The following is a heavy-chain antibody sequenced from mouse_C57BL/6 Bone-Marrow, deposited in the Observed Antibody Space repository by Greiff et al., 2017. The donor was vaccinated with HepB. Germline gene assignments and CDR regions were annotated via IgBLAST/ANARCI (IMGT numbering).Heavy chain of an antibody. J-gene: IGHJ2*01. CDR1: GFTFSDYY. V-gene: IGHV5-12*01. CDR3: ARRGYYYGSSLED. Sequence: EVMLVESGGGLVQPGGSLKLSCAASGFTFSDYYMYWVRQTPEKRLEWVAYISNGGGSTYSPDTVKGRFTISRDNAKNTLYLQMSRLKSEDTAMYYCARRGYYYGSSLEDWGQGTTLTVSS. D-gene: IGHD1-1*01. CDR2: ISNGGGST.